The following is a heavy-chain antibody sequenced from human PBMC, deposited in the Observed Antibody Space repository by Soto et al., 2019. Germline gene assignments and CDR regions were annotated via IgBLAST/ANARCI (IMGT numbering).Heavy chain of an antibody. Sequence: ASVKVSCKASGYTFTSYSISWVRQAPGQGLEWMGWISAYNGNTNYAQKLQGRVTMTTDTSTSTAYMELRSLRPDDTAVYYCARSQVAALNWFDPWGQGTLVTVSS. J-gene: IGHJ5*02. D-gene: IGHD6-19*01. CDR1: GYTFTSYS. CDR3: ARSQVAALNWFDP. V-gene: IGHV1-18*01. CDR2: ISAYNGNT.